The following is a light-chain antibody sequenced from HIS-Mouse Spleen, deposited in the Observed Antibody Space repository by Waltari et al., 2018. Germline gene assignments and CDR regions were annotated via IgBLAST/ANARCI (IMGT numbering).Light chain of an antibody. Sequence: QSALTQPASVSGYPGHSITISFTGTSSDVVSYNLVSWYQQHPGQAPKLMIYGRSKRPSGVANCFSGSTSGNTAALTISGLQAEDESNYYCCSYAGSSTFVVFGGGTKLIVL. V-gene: IGLV2-23*03. CDR3: CSYAGSSTFVV. CDR2: GRS. CDR1: SSDVVSYNL. J-gene: IGLJ2*01.